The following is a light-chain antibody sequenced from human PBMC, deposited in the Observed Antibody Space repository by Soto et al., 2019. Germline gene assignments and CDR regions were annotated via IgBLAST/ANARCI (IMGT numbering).Light chain of an antibody. V-gene: IGKV3-20*01. J-gene: IGKJ4*01. CDR1: QSVSSSY. Sequence: ESVLTQSPCTLSLSPGERATLSCRASQSVSSSYLAWYQQKLGQAPRLLIYGASSRATGIPDRFSGSGSGTDFTLTISRLEPEDFAVYYCQQYGSSPLTFGGGTKV. CDR2: GAS. CDR3: QQYGSSPLT.